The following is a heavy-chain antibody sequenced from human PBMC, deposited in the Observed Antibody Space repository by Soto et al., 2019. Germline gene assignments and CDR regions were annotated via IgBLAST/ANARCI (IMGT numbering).Heavy chain of an antibody. D-gene: IGHD3-3*01. V-gene: IGHV3-23*01. Sequence: PGGSLRLSCAASGFTFSIYSMTWVRQAPGKGLEWVSTISGSGGSTYYTDSVKGRFTISRDNSKNTLFLQLNSLRAEDTAVYYCAKDWTSIWGQGTMVTVSS. CDR1: GFTFSIYS. J-gene: IGHJ3*02. CDR3: AKDWTSI. CDR2: ISGSGGST.